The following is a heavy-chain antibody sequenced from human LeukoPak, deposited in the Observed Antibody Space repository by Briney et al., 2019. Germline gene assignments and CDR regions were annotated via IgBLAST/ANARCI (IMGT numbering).Heavy chain of an antibody. Sequence: SETLSLTCTVSGGSISSSSYYWGWIRQPPGKGLEWIGSIYYSGSTYYNPSLKSRVTISVDTSKNQFSLKLSSVTAADTAVYYCARHELGYLPXNWFDPWGQGTLVTVSS. J-gene: IGHJ5*02. CDR3: ARHELGYLPXNWFDP. CDR2: IYYSGST. V-gene: IGHV4-39*01. D-gene: IGHD7-27*01. CDR1: GGSISSSSYY.